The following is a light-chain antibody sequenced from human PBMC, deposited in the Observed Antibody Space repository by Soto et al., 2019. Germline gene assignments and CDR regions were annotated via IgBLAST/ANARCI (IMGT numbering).Light chain of an antibody. J-gene: IGKJ1*01. CDR2: WAS. V-gene: IGKV4-1*01. Sequence: DIVMTQSADSLAVSLGERATINCKSSQSVSSNSNNKKYLAWYQQKPGQPPKLLIHWASIRESGVPDRFSGSGSGTDFTLTINSLQAEDVAVYYCQQYYSTPWTFGQGTKVDIK. CDR3: QQYYSTPWT. CDR1: QSVSSNSNNKKY.